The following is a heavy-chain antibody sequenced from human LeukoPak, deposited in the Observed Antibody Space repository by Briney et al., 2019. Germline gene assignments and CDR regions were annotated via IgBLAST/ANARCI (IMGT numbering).Heavy chain of an antibody. J-gene: IGHJ6*04. V-gene: IGHV3-11*06. D-gene: IGHD3-10*02. CDR3: AELGITMIGGV. CDR2: ISSSSSYI. CDR1: GFTFSDYY. Sequence: GGSLRLSCAASGFTFSDYYMSWVRQAPGKGLEWVSSISSSSSYIYYADSVKGRFTISRDNAKNSLYLQMNSLRAEDTAVYYCAELGITMIGGVWGKGTTVTISS.